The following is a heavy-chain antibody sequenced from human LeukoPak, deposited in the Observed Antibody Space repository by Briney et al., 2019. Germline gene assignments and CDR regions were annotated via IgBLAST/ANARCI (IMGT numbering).Heavy chain of an antibody. Sequence: SETLSLTCAVYGGSFSGYYWSWIRQPPGKGLEWIGEINHSGSTNYNPSLKSRVNISVDTSKDQFSLKLSSVTAADTAVYYCARVPDYDSSGYYYVVPWFDPWGQGTLVTVSS. CDR2: INHSGST. J-gene: IGHJ5*02. D-gene: IGHD3-22*01. CDR1: GGSFSGYY. CDR3: ARVPDYDSSGYYYVVPWFDP. V-gene: IGHV4-34*01.